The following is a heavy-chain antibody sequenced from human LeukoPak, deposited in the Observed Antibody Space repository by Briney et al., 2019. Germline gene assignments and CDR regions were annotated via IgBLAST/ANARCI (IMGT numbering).Heavy chain of an antibody. V-gene: IGHV3-23*01. Sequence: PGGSLRLSCVASGFTFSNYDMSWVRQAPGKGLEWVSAITGSGDTTFYADSVEGRFTISRDNSKSTVLLQLSSLRAEDTAVYYCAKHQVRPHDYWGQGTLVTVSS. J-gene: IGHJ4*02. CDR3: AKHQVRPHDY. CDR2: ITGSGDTT. CDR1: GFTFSNYD. D-gene: IGHD1-1*01.